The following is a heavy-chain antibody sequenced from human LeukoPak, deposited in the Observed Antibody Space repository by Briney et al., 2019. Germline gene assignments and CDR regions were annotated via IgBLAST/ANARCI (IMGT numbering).Heavy chain of an antibody. CDR3: ARDFVGGSYPFDY. Sequence: PGGSLRLSCAASGFTFSSYSMNWVRQAPGKGLEWVSSISSSSSYIYYADSVKGRFTISRDNAKNSLYLQMNSLRAEDTAVYYCARDFVGGSYPFDYWGQGTLVTVSS. CDR2: ISSSSSYI. D-gene: IGHD1-26*01. V-gene: IGHV3-21*01. J-gene: IGHJ4*02. CDR1: GFTFSSYS.